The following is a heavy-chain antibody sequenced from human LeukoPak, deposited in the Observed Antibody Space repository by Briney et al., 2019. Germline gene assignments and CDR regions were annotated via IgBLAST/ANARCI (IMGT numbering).Heavy chain of an antibody. D-gene: IGHD4-17*01. J-gene: IGHJ4*02. V-gene: IGHV3-74*01. CDR1: GFTFSSYW. CDR2: INSDGSTT. Sequence: GGSLRLSCAASGFTFSSYWMHWVRHAPGKGLVWVSRINSDGSTTTYADSVKGRFTISRDNAKNTLYLQMNSLRAEDTAVYYCAVPATTETTDYFDYWGQGILVTVSS. CDR3: AVPATTETTDYFDY.